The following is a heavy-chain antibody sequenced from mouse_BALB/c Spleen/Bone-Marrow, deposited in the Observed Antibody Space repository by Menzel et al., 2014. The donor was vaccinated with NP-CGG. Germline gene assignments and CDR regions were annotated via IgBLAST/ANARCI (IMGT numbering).Heavy chain of an antibody. CDR3: TRSYYRYDEEAWFAY. CDR1: GFTFXSYT. Sequence: DVMLVESGGGLVKPGGSLKLSCAASGFTFXSYTMSWVRQTPEKRLEWVATISSGGSYTYYPDSVKGRFTISRDNAKNTLYLQMSSLKSEDTAMYYCTRSYYRYDEEAWFAYWGQGTLVTVSA. D-gene: IGHD2-14*01. J-gene: IGHJ3*01. CDR2: ISSGGSYT. V-gene: IGHV5-6-4*01.